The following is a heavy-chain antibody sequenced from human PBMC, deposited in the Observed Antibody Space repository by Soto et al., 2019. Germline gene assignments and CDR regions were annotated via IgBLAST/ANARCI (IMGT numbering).Heavy chain of an antibody. D-gene: IGHD2-2*01. CDR1: GFTVSNNY. Sequence: GGSLRLSCEASGFTVSNNYMSWVRQAPGKGLEWVSVIYSVGSTYYADSVKGRFTISRDNSKNTLYLQINSLRAEDTAVYYCARTVVVPAASDYFDYWGQGTLVTVSS. CDR3: ARTVVVPAASDYFDY. V-gene: IGHV3-66*01. CDR2: IYSVGST. J-gene: IGHJ4*02.